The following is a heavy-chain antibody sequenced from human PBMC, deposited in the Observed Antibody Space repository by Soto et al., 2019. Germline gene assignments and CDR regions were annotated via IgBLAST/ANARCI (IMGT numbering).Heavy chain of an antibody. CDR2: ISSSSSYI. J-gene: IGHJ4*02. D-gene: IGHD2-15*01. CDR1: GFTFSSYI. Sequence: GGSLRLSCAASGFTFSSYIMNWVRQAAGKGLEWVSSISSSSSYIYYADSVKGLFTISRDNAKNSLYLQMNSLRAEDTAVYYCARDPPGGYLDYWGQGTLVTVSS. CDR3: ARDPPGGYLDY. V-gene: IGHV3-21*01.